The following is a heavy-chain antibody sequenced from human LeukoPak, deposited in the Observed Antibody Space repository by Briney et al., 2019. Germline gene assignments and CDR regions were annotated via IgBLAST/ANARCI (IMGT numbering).Heavy chain of an antibody. V-gene: IGHV3-23*01. Sequence: GGSLRLSCAASGFTFSSYAMSWVRQAPGKGLEWVSAISGSGGSTYYADSVKGRFAISRDNSKNTLYLQMNSLRAEDTAVYYCAKERANTYYYDSSGSLYFDYWGQGTLVTVSS. D-gene: IGHD3-22*01. CDR3: AKERANTYYYDSSGSLYFDY. CDR1: GFTFSSYA. CDR2: ISGSGGST. J-gene: IGHJ4*02.